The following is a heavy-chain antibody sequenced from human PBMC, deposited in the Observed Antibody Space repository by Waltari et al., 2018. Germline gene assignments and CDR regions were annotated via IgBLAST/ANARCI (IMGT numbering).Heavy chain of an antibody. Sequence: QVQLVQSGAEVKKPGSSVKVSCKASGGPFSSYAISWVRQAPGQGLEWMGGIIPIFGTANYAQKFQGRVTITADESTSTAYMELSSLRSEDTAVYYCASGVGATTTSGVDYWGQGTLVTVSS. J-gene: IGHJ4*02. D-gene: IGHD1-26*01. CDR2: IIPIFGTA. CDR3: ASGVGATTTSGVDY. V-gene: IGHV1-69*13. CDR1: GGPFSSYA.